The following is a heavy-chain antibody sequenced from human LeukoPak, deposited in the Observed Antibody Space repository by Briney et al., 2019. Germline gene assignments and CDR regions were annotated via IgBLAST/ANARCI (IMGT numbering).Heavy chain of an antibody. J-gene: IGHJ4*02. CDR3: AKDPVPYGSGDLGY. Sequence: GGSLRLSCAASGFTFSSYTMNWVRQAPGKGLEWVSSISGSRTYIYYADSVKGRFTISRDNSKNTLYLQMNSLRAEDTAVYYCAKDPVPYGSGDLGYWGQGTLVTVSS. CDR1: GFTFSSYT. V-gene: IGHV3-21*04. CDR2: ISGSRTYI. D-gene: IGHD3-10*01.